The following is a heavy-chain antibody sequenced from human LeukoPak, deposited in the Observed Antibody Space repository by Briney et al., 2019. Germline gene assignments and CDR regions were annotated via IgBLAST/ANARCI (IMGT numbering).Heavy chain of an antibody. D-gene: IGHD3-10*02. Sequence: GGSLRLSCAASGFTFRSYGMSWVRQAPGKGLEWVSTISGSGGSTYYADSVKGRFTISRDNSKNTLYLQMNSLRAEDTAVYYCAELGITMIGGVWGKGTTVTISS. CDR3: AELGITMIGGV. V-gene: IGHV3-23*01. J-gene: IGHJ6*04. CDR2: ISGSGGST. CDR1: GFTFRSYG.